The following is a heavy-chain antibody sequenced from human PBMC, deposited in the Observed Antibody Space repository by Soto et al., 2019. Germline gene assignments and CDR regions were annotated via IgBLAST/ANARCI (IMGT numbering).Heavy chain of an antibody. V-gene: IGHV3-7*04. CDR3: GRDLRDWDSGSYSYDY. Sequence: EVQLVESGGGLVQPGGSLRLSCAASGFTFISYWMSWVRQAPGKGLEWVANIKQDGGEKNYVDSVKGRFTISRDNAKKSLYLQMNSLRAEDTAVYYCGRDLRDWDSGSYSYDYWGQGTPVTVSS. D-gene: IGHD1-26*01. J-gene: IGHJ4*02. CDR1: GFTFISYW. CDR2: IKQDGGEK.